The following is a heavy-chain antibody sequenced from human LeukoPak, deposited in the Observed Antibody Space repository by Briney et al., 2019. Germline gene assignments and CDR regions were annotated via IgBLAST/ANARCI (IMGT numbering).Heavy chain of an antibody. Sequence: GGSLRLSCAASGFTFYDYAMHWVRPAPGEGLGWVSGISWNSGSIGYADSVKGRLTISRDNAKNSLYLQMNSMRGEDTAVYYCARQSGYSSSWYRGPFDYWGQGALVTVSS. D-gene: IGHD6-13*01. CDR2: ISWNSGSI. CDR3: ARQSGYSSSWYRGPFDY. V-gene: IGHV3-9*01. J-gene: IGHJ4*02. CDR1: GFTFYDYA.